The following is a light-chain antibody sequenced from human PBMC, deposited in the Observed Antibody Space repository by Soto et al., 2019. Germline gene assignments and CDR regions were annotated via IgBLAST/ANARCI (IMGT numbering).Light chain of an antibody. Sequence: DIVLTQSPGTLSLSPEERATLSCRTSQAILNNYLAWFQQKPGQAPRLLIYLASNRAAGIPDRFSGSGSGTDFTLTISRLEPEDFAVYYCQHFGTPPWTFGQGTKVEI. J-gene: IGKJ1*01. V-gene: IGKV3-20*01. CDR2: LAS. CDR1: QAILNNY. CDR3: QHFGTPPWT.